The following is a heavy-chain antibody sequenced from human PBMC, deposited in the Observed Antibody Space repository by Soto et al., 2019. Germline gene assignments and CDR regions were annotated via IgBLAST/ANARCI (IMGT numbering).Heavy chain of an antibody. Sequence: QVQLVQSGAEVKKPGSSVKVSCKASGGTFSSYAISWVRQAPGQGLECMGGIIPIFGTANYAQKFQGRVTITADESTSTAYMELSSLRSEDTAVYYCARGRDIVATIKYYGMDVWGQGTTVTVSS. CDR1: GGTFSSYA. CDR2: IIPIFGTA. J-gene: IGHJ6*02. V-gene: IGHV1-69*12. CDR3: ARGRDIVATIKYYGMDV. D-gene: IGHD5-12*01.